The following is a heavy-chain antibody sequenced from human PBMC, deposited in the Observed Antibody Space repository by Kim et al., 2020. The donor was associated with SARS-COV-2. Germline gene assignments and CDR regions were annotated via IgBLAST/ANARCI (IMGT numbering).Heavy chain of an antibody. CDR1: GYTFTSYA. Sequence: ASVKVSCKASGYTFTSYAMHWVRQAPGQRLEWMGWINAGNGNTKYSQKFQGRVTITRDTSASTAYMELSSLRSEDTAVYYCARDISLYGSGSSGDYWGQGTLVTVSS. CDR3: ARDISLYGSGSSGDY. V-gene: IGHV1-3*01. J-gene: IGHJ4*02. D-gene: IGHD3-10*01. CDR2: INAGNGNT.